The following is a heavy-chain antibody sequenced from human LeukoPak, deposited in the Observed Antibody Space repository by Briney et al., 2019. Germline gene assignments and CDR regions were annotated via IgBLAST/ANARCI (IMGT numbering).Heavy chain of an antibody. CDR2: INHSGST. Sequence: SETLSLTCAVYGGSFSGYYWSWIRQPPGKGLEWIGEINHSGSTNYNPSLKSRVTISVDTSKNQFSLKLSSVTAADTAVYYCARRFNSGNDDVFDIWGQGTMVAVSS. J-gene: IGHJ3*02. CDR1: GGSFSGYY. V-gene: IGHV4-34*01. CDR3: ARRFNSGNDDVFDI. D-gene: IGHD1-1*01.